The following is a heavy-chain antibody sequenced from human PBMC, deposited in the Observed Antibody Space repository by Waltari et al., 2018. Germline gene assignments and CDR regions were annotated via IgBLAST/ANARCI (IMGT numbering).Heavy chain of an antibody. V-gene: IGHV3-74*01. J-gene: IGHJ3*02. CDR3: ARAYYDIWTGDDAFDI. CDR2: INGDGSTS. D-gene: IGHD3-9*01. CDR1: GFTYSNHW. Sequence: EEQLVESGGGLVQPGDSLRLSCAASGFTYSNHWMHWVRQAPGKGLVWVERINGDGSTSNYADSVKGRLTIARDKTKKTLYLQMKRLRVEDTAVYYCARAYYDIWTGDDAFDIWGQGTMVTVSS.